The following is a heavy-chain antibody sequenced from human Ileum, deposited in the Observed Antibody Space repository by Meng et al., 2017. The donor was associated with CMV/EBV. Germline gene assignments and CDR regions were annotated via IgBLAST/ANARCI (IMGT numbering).Heavy chain of an antibody. Sequence: GESLKISCVASGFILDSFGMHWVRQAPGKGLEWVAFIRYDGSIKYYAHSVKGRFTISRDNSKNTLYLQMRSLTSEDRGVYYCAKDLDNMGGMDVWGQGTTVTVSS. CDR1: GFILDSFG. J-gene: IGHJ6*02. CDR3: AKDLDNMGGMDV. D-gene: IGHD1-1*01. V-gene: IGHV3-30*02. CDR2: IRYDGSIK.